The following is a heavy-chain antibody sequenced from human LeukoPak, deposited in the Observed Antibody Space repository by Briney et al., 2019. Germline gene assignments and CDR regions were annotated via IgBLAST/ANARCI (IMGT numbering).Heavy chain of an antibody. V-gene: IGHV3-23*01. CDR1: EFTLSNYA. CDR2: IRVNDET. D-gene: IGHD7-27*01. CDR3: AKGTGDLGYYFDR. Sequence: PGGSLRLSCAASEFTLSNYAMNWVRQAPGKGLEWVSGIRVNDETYYADSVKGRFTISRDNSENTLYLQMGGLRAEDTAIYYCAKGTGDLGYYFDRWGQGTLVTVSS. J-gene: IGHJ4*02.